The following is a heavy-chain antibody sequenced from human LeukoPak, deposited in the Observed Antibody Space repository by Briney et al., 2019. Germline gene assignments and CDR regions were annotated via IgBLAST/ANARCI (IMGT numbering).Heavy chain of an antibody. V-gene: IGHV3-23*01. D-gene: IGHD7-27*01. J-gene: IGHJ4*02. CDR3: AKDGGLWVSAHWGDS. Sequence: GGSLRLSCAASGFTVSSTYMSWVRQAPGKGLEWVSTITTSDGNTYYADSVKGRFTVSRDNSKNTLFLQMNSLRAEDTAVYYCAKDGGLWVSAHWGDSWGRGTLVTVSS. CDR2: ITTSDGNT. CDR1: GFTVSSTY.